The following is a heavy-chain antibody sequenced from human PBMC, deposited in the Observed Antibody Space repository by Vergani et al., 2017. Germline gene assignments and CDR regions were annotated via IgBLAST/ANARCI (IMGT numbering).Heavy chain of an antibody. J-gene: IGHJ2*01. V-gene: IGHV4-38-2*01. Sequence: QAQLQESGPRLVKPSQTLSLTCSVSGYSIGRGFYWAWIRQSPGEGLQWLTSIHNRGKTYHNPSLKSRVSVSLDPSKNRFSLNLTSVTATDTAVYYCARSKGDYWYFDLWGPGSLVTVSS. CDR2: IHNRGKT. CDR3: ARSKGDYWYFDL. CDR1: GYSIGRGFY. D-gene: IGHD2-21*01.